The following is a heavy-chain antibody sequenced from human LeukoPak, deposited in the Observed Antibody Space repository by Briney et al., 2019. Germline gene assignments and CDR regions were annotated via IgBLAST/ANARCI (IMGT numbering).Heavy chain of an antibody. CDR3: ADYYDSSGYYFDY. J-gene: IGHJ4*02. CDR1: GFTFSSYA. D-gene: IGHD3-22*01. V-gene: IGHV3-23*01. CDR2: ISGSGGGT. Sequence: GGSLRLSCAASGFTFSSYAMSWVRQAPGKGLEWVSAISGSGGGTYYADSVKGRFTISRDNSKNTLYLQMNSLRAEDTAVYYCADYYDSSGYYFDYWGQGTLVTVSS.